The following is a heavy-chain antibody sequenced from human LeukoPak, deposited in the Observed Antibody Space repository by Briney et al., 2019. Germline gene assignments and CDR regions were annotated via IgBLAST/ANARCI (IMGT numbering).Heavy chain of an antibody. CDR2: IYSGGST. D-gene: IGHD3-3*01. V-gene: IGHV3-53*01. Sequence: GGSLRLSCAPSGFTVSSNYMSWVRQAPGKGLEWVSVIYSGGSTCYADSVKGRFTISRDNSKNTLYLQMNSLRAEDTAVYYCARVHRIPSWGQGTLVTVSS. CDR1: GFTVSSNY. CDR3: ARVHRIPS. J-gene: IGHJ4*02.